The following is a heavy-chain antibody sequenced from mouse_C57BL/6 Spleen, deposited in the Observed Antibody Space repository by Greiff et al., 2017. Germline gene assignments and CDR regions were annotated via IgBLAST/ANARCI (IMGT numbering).Heavy chain of an antibody. CDR1: GFTFSDYY. Sequence: EVKLMESEGGLVQPGSSMKLSCTASGFTFSDYYMAWVRQVPEKGLEWVANINYDGSSTYYLDSLKSRFIISRDNAKNILYLQMSSLKSEDTATYYCARDNYDYDEGGYAMDYWGQGTSVTVSS. D-gene: IGHD2-4*01. J-gene: IGHJ4*01. CDR3: ARDNYDYDEGGYAMDY. V-gene: IGHV5-16*01. CDR2: INYDGSST.